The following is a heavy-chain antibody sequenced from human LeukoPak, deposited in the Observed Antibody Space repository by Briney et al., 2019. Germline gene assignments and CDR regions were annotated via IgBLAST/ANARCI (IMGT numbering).Heavy chain of an antibody. CDR3: ASTGIRAFDAFDI. V-gene: IGHV1-2*02. Sequence: GASVKVSCKASGYTFTGYYMHWVRQAHGQGLEWVGWINPNRGGTNYAQKFHGRVTMTRDTSISTAYMELSRLRSDDTAVYYCASTGIRAFDAFDIWRQGTMVTVSS. J-gene: IGHJ3*02. D-gene: IGHD3-10*01. CDR1: GYTFTGYY. CDR2: INPNRGGT.